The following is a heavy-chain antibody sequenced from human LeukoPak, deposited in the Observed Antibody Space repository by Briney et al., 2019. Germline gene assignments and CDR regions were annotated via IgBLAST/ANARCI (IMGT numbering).Heavy chain of an antibody. CDR3: ARTIFGVVITPNWFDP. CDR2: IIPIFGTA. V-gene: IGHV1-69*13. D-gene: IGHD3-3*01. Sequence: VASVKVSCKASGGTFSSYAISWVRQAPGQGLEWMGGIIPIFGTANYAQKFQGRVTITADESTSTAYMELSSLRSEDTAVYYCARTIFGVVITPNWFDPWGQGTLVTVSS. J-gene: IGHJ5*02. CDR1: GGTFSSYA.